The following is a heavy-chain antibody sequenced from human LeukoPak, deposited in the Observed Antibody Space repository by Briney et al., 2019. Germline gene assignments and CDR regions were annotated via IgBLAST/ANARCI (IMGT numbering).Heavy chain of an antibody. CDR1: GGSISSYY. CDR3: ARDTYYYDSSGYWADY. J-gene: IGHJ4*02. CDR2: IYTSGST. V-gene: IGHV4-4*07. Sequence: PSETLSLTRTVSGGSISSYYWSWIRQPAGKGLEWIGRIYTSGSTNYNPSLKGRVTMSVDTSKNQFSLKLSSVTAADTAVYYCARDTYYYDSSGYWADYWGQGTLVTVSS. D-gene: IGHD3-22*01.